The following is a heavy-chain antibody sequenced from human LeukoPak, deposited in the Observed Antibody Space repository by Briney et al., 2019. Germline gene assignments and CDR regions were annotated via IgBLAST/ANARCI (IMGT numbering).Heavy chain of an antibody. CDR1: GFTSSSYW. CDR2: INGAGSSI. Sequence: GGSLRLSCAAPGFTSSSYWMHWVRQTPGKGLVWVSRINGAGSSISYADSVKGRVTISRDNAKNTLYLQMNNLRAEDTAVYYCARGGDYKNDYWGQGTLVTVSS. D-gene: IGHD4-17*01. V-gene: IGHV3-74*01. CDR3: ARGGDYKNDY. J-gene: IGHJ4*02.